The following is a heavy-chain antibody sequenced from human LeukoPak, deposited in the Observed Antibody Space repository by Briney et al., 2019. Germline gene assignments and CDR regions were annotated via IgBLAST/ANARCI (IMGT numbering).Heavy chain of an antibody. J-gene: IGHJ4*02. CDR3: AKDRSSIAATGFDY. CDR1: GLTFSSYA. Sequence: GGSLRLSCAASGLTFSSYAMNWVRQAPGKGLEWVSAISGSGGNTYYADSVKGRFTISRDNSKNTLFLQMNSLRAEDTAVYYCAKDRSSIAATGFDYWGQGTLVTVSS. CDR2: ISGSGGNT. V-gene: IGHV3-23*01. D-gene: IGHD6-13*01.